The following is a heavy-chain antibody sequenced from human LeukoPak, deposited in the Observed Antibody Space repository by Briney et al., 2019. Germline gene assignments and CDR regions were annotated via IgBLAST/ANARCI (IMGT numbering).Heavy chain of an antibody. CDR1: GFTFSSYA. V-gene: IGHV3-23*01. D-gene: IGHD2-15*01. CDR3: ANYCSGGSCSTSFYYYGLDV. J-gene: IGHJ6*02. CDR2: ISDSGGST. Sequence: PGGSLRLSCAASGFTFSSYAMSWVRQAPGKGLEWVSAISDSGGSTYYADSVKGRFTISRDNSKNTLYLQVNGLRAEDTAIYYYANYCSGGSCSTSFYYYGLDVWGQGTTVTVSS.